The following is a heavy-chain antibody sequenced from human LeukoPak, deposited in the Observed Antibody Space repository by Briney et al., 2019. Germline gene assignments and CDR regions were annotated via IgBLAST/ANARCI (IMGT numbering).Heavy chain of an antibody. Sequence: GGSLRLSCAASGFTFSSYGMHWVRQAPGKGLEWVAVIWYGGSNKYYADSVKGRFTISRDNSKNTLYLQMNSLRAEDTAVYYCARDRFYPYYGMDVWGQGTTVTVSS. V-gene: IGHV3-33*01. J-gene: IGHJ6*02. D-gene: IGHD2/OR15-2a*01. CDR1: GFTFSSYG. CDR3: ARDRFYPYYGMDV. CDR2: IWYGGSNK.